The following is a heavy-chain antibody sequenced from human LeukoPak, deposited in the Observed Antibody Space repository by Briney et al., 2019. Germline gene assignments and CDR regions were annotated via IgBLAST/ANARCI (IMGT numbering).Heavy chain of an antibody. CDR1: GYTFTSYD. CDR3: ARGMGYSGYDYFASIDY. Sequence: ASVKVSCKASGYTFTSYDINWVRQATGQGLEWMGWMNPNSGNTGYAQKFQGRVTMTRNTSISTAYMELSSLRSEDTAVYYCARGMGYSGYDYFASIDYWGQGTLVTVSS. J-gene: IGHJ4*02. V-gene: IGHV1-8*01. CDR2: MNPNSGNT. D-gene: IGHD5-12*01.